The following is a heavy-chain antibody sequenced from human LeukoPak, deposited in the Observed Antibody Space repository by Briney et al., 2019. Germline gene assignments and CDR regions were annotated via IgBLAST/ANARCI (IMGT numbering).Heavy chain of an antibody. J-gene: IGHJ2*01. D-gene: IGHD3-22*01. CDR3: ARAFSSGYYYEAGAQASRRRARYFDL. CDR1: GGSFSGYY. CDR2: INHSGST. V-gene: IGHV4-34*01. Sequence: KPSETLSLTCAVYGGSFSGYYWSWIRQPPGKGLEWIGEINHSGSTNYNPSLKSRVTISVDTSKNQFSLKLSSVTAADTAVYYCARAFSSGYYYEAGAQASRRRARYFDLWGRGTLVTVSS.